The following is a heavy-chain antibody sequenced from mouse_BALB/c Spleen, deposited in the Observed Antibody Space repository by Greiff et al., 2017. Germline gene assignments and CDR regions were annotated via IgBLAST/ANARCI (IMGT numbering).Heavy chain of an antibody. CDR1: GYTFTSYY. D-gene: IGHD2-1*01. CDR2: INPSNGGT. J-gene: IGHJ3*01. CDR3: TRSGGNHEGFAY. Sequence: QVQLQQSGAELVKPGASVKLSCKASGYTFTSYYMYWVKQRPGQGLEWIGEINPSNGGTNFNEKFKSKATLTVDKSSSTAYMQLSSLTSEDSAVYYCTRSGGNHEGFAYGGQGTLVTVSA. V-gene: IGHV1S81*02.